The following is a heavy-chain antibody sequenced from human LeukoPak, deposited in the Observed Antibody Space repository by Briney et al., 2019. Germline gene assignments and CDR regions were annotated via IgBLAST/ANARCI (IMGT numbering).Heavy chain of an antibody. CDR3: ANDYGLGTYSRY. D-gene: IGHD3-10*01. Sequence: GGSLRLSCAASGFTFSTYAVNWVRQAPGKGLEWVAVVSDSGDNTHYVNSVKGRFTISRDNSKNTLYLLMNSLRGEDTAVYYCANDYGLGTYSRYWGQGTLVTVSS. J-gene: IGHJ4*02. V-gene: IGHV3-23*01. CDR1: GFTFSTYA. CDR2: VSDSGDNT.